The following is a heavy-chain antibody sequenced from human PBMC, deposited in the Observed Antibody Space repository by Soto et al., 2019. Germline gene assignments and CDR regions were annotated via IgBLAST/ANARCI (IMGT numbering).Heavy chain of an antibody. V-gene: IGHV4-4*07. Sequence: SETLSLTGTVSGGSINTFYCSWVRQPAGKGLEWIGRIFSSGSTSFNPSLESRVAMSVDTSKNHFSLNLSSVTAADMAVYYCAREGSYSAYNFAHGIQLWSFDFWGQGALVTVSS. CDR1: GGSINTFY. CDR2: IFSSGST. J-gene: IGHJ4*02. CDR3: AREGSYSAYNFAHGIQLWSFDF. D-gene: IGHD5-12*01.